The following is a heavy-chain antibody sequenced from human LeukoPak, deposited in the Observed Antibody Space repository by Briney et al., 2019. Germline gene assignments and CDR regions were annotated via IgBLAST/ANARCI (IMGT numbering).Heavy chain of an antibody. Sequence: KPSETLSLTCTVSHGSISSYSWSWIRQTPEKGLEWIGYMYNSGSTNYNPSLKSRVTISVDTAKNQFSLKLRSVTAADTAVYYCAREVIEDWFDPWGQGTLVTVSS. V-gene: IGHV4-59*12. J-gene: IGHJ5*02. CDR1: HGSISSYS. CDR3: AREVIEDWFDP. D-gene: IGHD2/OR15-2a*01. CDR2: MYNSGST.